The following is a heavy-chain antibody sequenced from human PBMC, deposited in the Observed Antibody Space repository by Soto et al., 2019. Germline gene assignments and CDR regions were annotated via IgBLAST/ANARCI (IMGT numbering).Heavy chain of an antibody. CDR2: ISSSRSYT. CDR1: GFTFSDYY. V-gene: IGHV3-11*05. J-gene: IGHJ3*02. CDR3: ARVGHDAFDI. Sequence: QVQLVESGGGLVKPGGSLRLSGAASGFTFSDYYMNWIRQAPGKGLEWVSYISSSRSYTNYADSVKGRFTISRDNDKNSLYLQMNSLGAEDTAVYYCARVGHDAFDIWGQGTMVTVSS.